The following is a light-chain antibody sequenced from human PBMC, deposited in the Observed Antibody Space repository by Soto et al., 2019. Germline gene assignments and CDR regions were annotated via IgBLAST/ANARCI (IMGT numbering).Light chain of an antibody. CDR1: SSDIGGYNY. Sequence: QSVLTQPASVSGSPGQSITISCTGTSSDIGGYNYVAWYQQHLGKAPKLIIYNVAVRPSGVSNRFSGSKSGNTASLAISGLQPEDVAHYYCSSYTGASALSVLGTGTKVTVL. CDR3: SSYTGASALSV. V-gene: IGLV2-14*03. J-gene: IGLJ1*01. CDR2: NVA.